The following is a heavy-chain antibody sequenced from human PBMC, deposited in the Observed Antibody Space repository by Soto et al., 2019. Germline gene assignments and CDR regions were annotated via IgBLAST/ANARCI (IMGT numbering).Heavy chain of an antibody. CDR2: SKNKADSYTT. V-gene: IGHV3-72*01. D-gene: IGHD3-10*01. CDR3: TVWGSGNDFGAA. Sequence: ESGGGLVQPGGSLRLSCAASGFTFSDHYMDWVRQAPGKGLEWVGRSKNKADSYTTEYAASVKGRFTISRDGSENSLYLQMNSLKTEDTAVYYCTVWGSGNDFGAAWGQGILVTVSS. J-gene: IGHJ1*01. CDR1: GFTFSDHY.